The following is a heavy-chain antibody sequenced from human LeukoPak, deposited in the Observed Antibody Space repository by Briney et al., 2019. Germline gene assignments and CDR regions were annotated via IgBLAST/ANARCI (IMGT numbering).Heavy chain of an antibody. CDR3: ARVRGSYSFES. CDR1: GFTFSDYY. V-gene: IGHV3-11*06. J-gene: IGHJ4*02. CDR2: ISSSSGDT. Sequence: GGSLRPFCAASGFTFSDYYMSWIRQAPGKGLEWVSYISSSSGDTSYADSVKGRFTISRDNAKNSLFLQMNSLRAEDTAVYYCARVRGSYSFESWGQGTLVTVSS. D-gene: IGHD1-26*01.